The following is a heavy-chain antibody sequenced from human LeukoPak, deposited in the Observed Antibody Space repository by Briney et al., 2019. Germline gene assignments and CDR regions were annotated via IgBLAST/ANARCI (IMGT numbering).Heavy chain of an antibody. D-gene: IGHD6-19*01. CDR3: ARQRSQWLAGTDFDK. V-gene: IGHV5-51*01. CDR1: GYSFATYW. CDR2: IYPDDSDT. Sequence: TGESLKISCKGSGYSFATYWIGWVRQMPGKGLEWMGIIYPDDSDTRYSPSFQGQVSISADKSISTAYRQWSSLKASDTAMYYCARQRSQWLAGTDFDKWGQGTLVTVSS. J-gene: IGHJ4*02.